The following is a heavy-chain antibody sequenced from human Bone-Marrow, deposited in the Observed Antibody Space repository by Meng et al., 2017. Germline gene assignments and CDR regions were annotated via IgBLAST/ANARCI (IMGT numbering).Heavy chain of an antibody. D-gene: IGHD3-22*01. V-gene: IGHV2-5*02. CDR1: GFSLSTTGEG. J-gene: IGHJ4*02. CDR3: AHADSSGYYQA. Sequence: QITLKESGPTRVKPTETLTLTCSFSGFSLSTTGEGVGWIRQPPGKALQWLALIYWDDDQRYSPSLKSRLTITKDTPKNQVVLTITNMDPVDTATYYCAHADSSGYYQAWGQGTLVTVSS. CDR2: IYWDDDQ.